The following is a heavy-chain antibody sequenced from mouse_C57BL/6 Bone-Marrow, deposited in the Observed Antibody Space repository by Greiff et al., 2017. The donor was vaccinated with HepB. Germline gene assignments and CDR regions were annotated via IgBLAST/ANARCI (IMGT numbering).Heavy chain of an antibody. V-gene: IGHV1-59*01. D-gene: IGHD2-5*01. CDR2: IDPSDSYT. CDR3: ARTSNYYAMDY. J-gene: IGHJ4*01. Sequence: VKLQQPGAELVRPGTSVKLSCKASGYTFTSYWMHWVKQRPGQGLEWIGVIDPSDSYTNYNQKFKGKATLTVDTSSSTAYMQLSSLTSEDSAVYYCARTSNYYAMDYWGQGTSVTVSS. CDR1: GYTFTSYW.